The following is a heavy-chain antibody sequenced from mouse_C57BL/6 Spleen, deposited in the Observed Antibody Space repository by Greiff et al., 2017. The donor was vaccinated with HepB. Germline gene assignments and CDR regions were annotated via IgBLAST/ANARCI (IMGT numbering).Heavy chain of an antibody. J-gene: IGHJ2*01. CDR2: INPSNGGT. D-gene: IGHD3-3*01. Sequence: QVHVKQPGTELVKPGASVKLSCKASGYTFTSYWMHWVKQRPGQGLEWIGNINPSNGGTNYNEKFKSKATLTVDKSSSTAYMQLSSLTSEDSAVYYCARSGRWDRVYYFAYWGQGTTLTVSS. CDR1: GYTFTSYW. V-gene: IGHV1-53*01. CDR3: ARSGRWDRVYYFAY.